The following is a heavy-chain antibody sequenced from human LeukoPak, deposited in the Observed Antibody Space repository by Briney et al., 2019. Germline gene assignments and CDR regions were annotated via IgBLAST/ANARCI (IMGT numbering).Heavy chain of an antibody. Sequence: GGSLRLSCAASGFTFSSYWMNWARQAPGKWLEWVAIINHNGNVNYYVDSVKGRFTIYRDNAKNSLYLQMSNLRAEDTAVYFCARGGGLDVWGQGATVTVSS. CDR3: ARGGGLDV. CDR2: INHNGNVN. J-gene: IGHJ6*02. V-gene: IGHV3-7*04. CDR1: GFTFSSYW.